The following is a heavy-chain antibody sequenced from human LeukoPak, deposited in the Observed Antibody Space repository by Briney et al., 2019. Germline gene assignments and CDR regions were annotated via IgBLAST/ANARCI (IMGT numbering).Heavy chain of an antibody. CDR2: ISGSGSST. D-gene: IGHD3-9*01. J-gene: IGHJ6*03. Sequence: GGSLRLSCAASGFTFSSYAMSWVRQAPGKGLEWVSAISGSGSSTYYADSVKGRFTISRDNSKNTLYLQVNSLRAEDTAVYYCAKRLGISTGYYYMDVWGKGTTVTVSS. V-gene: IGHV3-23*01. CDR3: AKRLGISTGYYYMDV. CDR1: GFTFSSYA.